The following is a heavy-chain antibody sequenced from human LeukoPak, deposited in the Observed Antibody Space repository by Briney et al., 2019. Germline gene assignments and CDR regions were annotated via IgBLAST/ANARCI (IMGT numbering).Heavy chain of an antibody. CDR1: GFTFSSYA. CDR2: ISYDGSNK. D-gene: IGHD6-19*01. Sequence: GGSLRLSCAASGFTFSSYAMHWVRQAPGKGLEWVAVISYDGSNKYYADSVKGRFTISRDNSKNTLYLQMNSLRAEDTAVYYCAKDKAVAGENPDYWGQGTLVTVSS. CDR3: AKDKAVAGENPDY. J-gene: IGHJ4*02. V-gene: IGHV3-30-3*01.